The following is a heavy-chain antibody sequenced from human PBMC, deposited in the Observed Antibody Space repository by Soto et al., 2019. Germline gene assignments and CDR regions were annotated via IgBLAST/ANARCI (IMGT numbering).Heavy chain of an antibody. CDR3: ARDVCYNEASYCALDF. J-gene: IGHJ4*02. Sequence: GGSLRLSCAASGFSFSTYNMDWVRQSPGKGPEWIAYISTTRFTIYYADSVKGRFTISRDNDRNSLYLEINSLREKDTVVYYSARDVCYNEASYCALDFWGQGTLVTVSS. CDR2: ISTTRFTI. V-gene: IGHV3-48*02. D-gene: IGHD1-26*01. CDR1: GFSFSTYN.